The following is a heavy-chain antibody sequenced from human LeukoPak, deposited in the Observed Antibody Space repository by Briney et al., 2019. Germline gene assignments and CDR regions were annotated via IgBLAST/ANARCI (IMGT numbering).Heavy chain of an antibody. D-gene: IGHD3-16*01. V-gene: IGHV1-18*01. Sequence: GASVKVSCKASGYTFTNNAITWVRQAPGQGFEWMGWISAYDGSTRYAQNLQGRVTVTTDTSTSTAYMELTSLGSDDTAVYYCARDRGGGEDYWGQGTLVTVSS. J-gene: IGHJ4*02. CDR2: ISAYDGST. CDR3: ARDRGGGEDY. CDR1: GYTFTNNA.